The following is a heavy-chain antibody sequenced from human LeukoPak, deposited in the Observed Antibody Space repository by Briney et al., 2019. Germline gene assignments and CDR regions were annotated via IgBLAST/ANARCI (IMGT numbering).Heavy chain of an antibody. CDR3: ARGLDCRSTSCYLDN. D-gene: IGHD2-2*01. J-gene: IGHJ4*02. Sequence: GGSLRLSCAASGFTFSSYWMSWVRQAPGKGLEWVANIKQDGSEKFYVDSVKGRFTISRDNAKNSLDLQINSLGAEDTAVYYCARGLDCRSTSCYLDNWGQGTLVTVSS. V-gene: IGHV3-7*01. CDR1: GFTFSSYW. CDR2: IKQDGSEK.